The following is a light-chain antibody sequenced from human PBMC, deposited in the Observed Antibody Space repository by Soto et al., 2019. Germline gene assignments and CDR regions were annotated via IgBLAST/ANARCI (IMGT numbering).Light chain of an antibody. CDR3: SSYTSSNWV. J-gene: IGLJ3*02. CDR1: SSDVGGYNY. CDR2: EVS. Sequence: QSVLTQPASVSGSPGQSITISCTGTSSDVGGYNYVSWYQQHPGKAPKLMIYEVSNRPSGVSNRFSGSKSGNTASLTISVLQAEDEADYYCSSYTSSNWVFGGGTKVTVL. V-gene: IGLV2-14*01.